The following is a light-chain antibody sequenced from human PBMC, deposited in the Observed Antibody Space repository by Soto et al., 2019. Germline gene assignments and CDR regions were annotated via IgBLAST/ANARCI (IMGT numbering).Light chain of an antibody. CDR1: QSVGRNY. J-gene: IGKJ4*01. CDR2: GAS. CDR3: QQYASSPLT. V-gene: IGKV3-20*01. Sequence: EIVLTQSPGTLSLSPGERATLSCRASQSVGRNYLAWYKQKPGQSPRLLIYGASSRATGIPDTFSGSGSATDFTCTISRLEPEEFAVYYCQQYASSPLTFGGGTKVEIK.